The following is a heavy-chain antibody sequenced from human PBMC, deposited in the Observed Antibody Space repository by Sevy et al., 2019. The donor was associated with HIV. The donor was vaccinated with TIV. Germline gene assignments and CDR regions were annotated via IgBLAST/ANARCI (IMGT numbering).Heavy chain of an antibody. CDR3: TRGRSGTYGWFDP. CDR2: LNGDGSSA. J-gene: IGHJ5*02. Sequence: GGSLRLSRAASGFTFSSHWMHWVRQAPGKGLVWVSRLNGDGSSASYADFVKGRFTISRDNGKNTVYLQISSLTADDTAVYYCTRGRSGTYGWFDPWGQGTLVTVSS. V-gene: IGHV3-74*01. CDR1: GFTFSSHW. D-gene: IGHD6-19*01.